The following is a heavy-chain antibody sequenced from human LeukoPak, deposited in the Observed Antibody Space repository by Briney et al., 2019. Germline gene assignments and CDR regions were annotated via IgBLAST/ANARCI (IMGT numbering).Heavy chain of an antibody. CDR3: AKSKSDWFEFDY. J-gene: IGHJ4*02. V-gene: IGHV3-23*01. CDR2: ISSSGSRT. Sequence: GGSLRLSCAASGFTFSSYAMSWVRQAPGKGLEWVSGISSSGSRTYYADSVKGRFTISRDNSKNTLHLQMNSLRAEDTAVYYCAKSKSDWFEFDYWAREPWSPSPQ. D-gene: IGHD3-9*01. CDR1: GFTFSSYA.